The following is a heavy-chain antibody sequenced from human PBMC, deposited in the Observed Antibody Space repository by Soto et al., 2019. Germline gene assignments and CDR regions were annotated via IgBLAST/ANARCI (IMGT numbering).Heavy chain of an antibody. CDR2: INHSGST. CDR3: ARGRGGEFMYYFDY. Sequence: TLSLNCRVEGGSFCGFYWHRIRQPPGKGLEWIGEINHSGSTNYNPSLKSRVTISVDTSKNQFSLKLSSVTAADTAVYYCARGRGGEFMYYFDYWGQGTLVNVSS. CDR1: GGSFCGFY. J-gene: IGHJ4*02. V-gene: IGHV4-34*01. D-gene: IGHD3-16*01.